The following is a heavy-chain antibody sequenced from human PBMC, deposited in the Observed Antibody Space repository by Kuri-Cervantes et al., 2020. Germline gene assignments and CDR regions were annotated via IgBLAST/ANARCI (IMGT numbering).Heavy chain of an antibody. D-gene: IGHD6-13*01. CDR3: ARDGPAAAKFPLFDY. V-gene: IGHV3-52*01. CDR2: IKCDGGEK. J-gene: IGHJ4*02. Sequence: GGSLRLSCAASGFTFSRSWMHWVCQAPEKGLEWVADIKCDGGEKSYVDSVKGRFTISRDNAKNSLYLQMNSLRAEDTAVYYCARDGPAAAKFPLFDYWGQGTPVTVSS. CDR1: GFTFSRSW.